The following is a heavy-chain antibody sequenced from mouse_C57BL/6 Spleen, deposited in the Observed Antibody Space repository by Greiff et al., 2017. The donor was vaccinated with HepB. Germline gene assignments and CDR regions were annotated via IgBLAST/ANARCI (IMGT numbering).Heavy chain of an antibody. V-gene: IGHV2-2*01. CDR3: AYYYGSSYGYYAMDY. Sequence: QVQLKESGPGLVQPSQSLSITCTVSGFSLTSYGVHWVRQSPGKGLEWLGVIWSGGSTDYNAAFISRLSISKDNSKSQVFFKMNSLQADDTAIYYCAYYYGSSYGYYAMDYWGQGTSVTVSS. CDR1: GFSLTSYG. D-gene: IGHD1-1*01. J-gene: IGHJ4*01. CDR2: IWSGGST.